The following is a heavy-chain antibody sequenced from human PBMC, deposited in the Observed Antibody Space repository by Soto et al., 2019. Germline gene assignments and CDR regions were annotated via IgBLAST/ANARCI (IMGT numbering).Heavy chain of an antibody. CDR3: AKGLINGRWYAED. Sequence: EVHLLESGGGLVHPGESLRLSCGASGFTFSSCVMTWVRQAPGKGLEWVSCITGSGTGAYYADSVKGRFTISRDNSKNMEYLQMNNLRAEDTGVYYCAKGLINGRWYAEDWGQGTLVTVSS. CDR1: GFTFSSCV. J-gene: IGHJ4*02. V-gene: IGHV3-23*01. D-gene: IGHD6-13*01. CDR2: ITGSGTGA.